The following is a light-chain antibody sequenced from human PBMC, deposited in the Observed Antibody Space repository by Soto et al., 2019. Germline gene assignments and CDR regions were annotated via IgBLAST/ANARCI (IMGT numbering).Light chain of an antibody. V-gene: IGLV1-51*02. CDR2: EDN. Sequence: QSVLTQPPSVSAAPGQKVTISCSGSSSNIGKNYVSWYQQVPGTAPKLLIYEDNKRRSGIPDRFSGSKSGTSATLGITGLQTGDEADYYCGTWDSGLGVWVFGTGTKLTVL. J-gene: IGLJ1*01. CDR3: GTWDSGLGVWV. CDR1: SSNIGKNY.